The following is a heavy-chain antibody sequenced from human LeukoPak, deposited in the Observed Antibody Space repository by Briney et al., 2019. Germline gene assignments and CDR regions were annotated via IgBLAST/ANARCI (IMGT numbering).Heavy chain of an antibody. CDR1: GYTFTSYA. CDR2: ISAYTGHT. J-gene: IGHJ5*02. CDR3: ARRPTVTTPLTA. V-gene: IGHV1-18*01. Sequence: ASVKVSCKPSGYTFTSYAITWVRQAPGHGLEWMGWISAYTGHTNYAQNLQGRVTMTTDTSTSTAYMELRSLRSDDTAVYYCARRPTVTTPLTAWGQGTLVTVSS. D-gene: IGHD4-17*01.